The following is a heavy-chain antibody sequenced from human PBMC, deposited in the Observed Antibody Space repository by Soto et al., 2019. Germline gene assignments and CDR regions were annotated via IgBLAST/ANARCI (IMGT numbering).Heavy chain of an antibody. Sequence: ASVKVSCKASGYTFTSYGISWVRQAPGQGLEWMGRISAYNGNTNYAQKLQGRVTMTTDTSTSTAYMELRSLRSDDTAVYYFARDRIVVVPAAMRGDGNWFDPWGQGTLVTVSS. CDR3: ARDRIVVVPAAMRGDGNWFDP. D-gene: IGHD2-2*01. J-gene: IGHJ5*02. V-gene: IGHV1-18*01. CDR1: GYTFTSYG. CDR2: ISAYNGNT.